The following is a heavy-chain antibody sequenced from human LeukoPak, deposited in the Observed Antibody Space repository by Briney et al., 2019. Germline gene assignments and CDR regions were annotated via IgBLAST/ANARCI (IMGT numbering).Heavy chain of an antibody. V-gene: IGHV4-34*01. J-gene: IGHJ4*02. CDR1: GGSFSGYY. CDR3: ATRAQYCSSTSCYSSGYYFDY. CDR2: INHSGST. Sequence: PSETLSLTRAVYGGSFSGYYWSWIRQPPGKGLEWIGEINHSGSTNYNPSLKSRVTISVDTSKNQFSLKLSSVTAADTAVYYCATRAQYCSSTSCYSSGYYFDYWGQGTLVTVSS. D-gene: IGHD2-2*01.